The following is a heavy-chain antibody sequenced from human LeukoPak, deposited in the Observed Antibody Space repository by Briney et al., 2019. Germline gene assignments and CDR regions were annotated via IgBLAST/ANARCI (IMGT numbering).Heavy chain of an antibody. J-gene: IGHJ2*01. Sequence: PSESLSLTCIVSGGAISSSSHYWGWIRQPPGEGLEWIVSIYHSRSTCYNPSLKSRVAISVDTSRNQFSLKLNSVTASDTAVYYCARNTTVTHWYFDLWGRGTLVTVSS. CDR2: IYHSRST. CDR3: ARNTTVTHWYFDL. V-gene: IGHV4-39*01. D-gene: IGHD4-17*01. CDR1: GGAISSSSHY.